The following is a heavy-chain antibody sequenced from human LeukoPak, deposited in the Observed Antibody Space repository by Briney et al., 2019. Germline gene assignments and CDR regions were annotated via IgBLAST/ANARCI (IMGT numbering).Heavy chain of an antibody. V-gene: IGHV5-51*01. CDR3: ARNGRVRRVVKDLFEY. CDR1: GYSFTSYW. J-gene: IGHJ4*02. Sequence: GESLKISCKGSGYSFTSYWIGWVRQMPGKGLEWMGIIYPGDSDTRYSPSFQGQVTISADKSISTAYLQWSSLKASDTAMYYCARNGRVRRVVKDLFEYWGQGTLVAVSS. D-gene: IGHD3-10*01. CDR2: IYPGDSDT.